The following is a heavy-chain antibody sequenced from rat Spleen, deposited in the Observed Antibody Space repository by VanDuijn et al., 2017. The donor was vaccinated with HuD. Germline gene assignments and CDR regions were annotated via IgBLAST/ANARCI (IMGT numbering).Heavy chain of an antibody. CDR3: ARWKYTTDWFAY. CDR2: ISSGGNT. D-gene: IGHD1-6*01. J-gene: IGHJ3*01. Sequence: QVQLKESGPDLVQPSQTLSLTCIVSGFSLTSYGVSWLRQPPGKGLEWIAGISSGGNTYHNSVLKSRLSISRETSKSQVFLKMNSLQSEDTAMYFCARWKYTTDWFAYWGQGTLVTVSS. V-gene: IGHV2S8*01. CDR1: GFSLTSYG.